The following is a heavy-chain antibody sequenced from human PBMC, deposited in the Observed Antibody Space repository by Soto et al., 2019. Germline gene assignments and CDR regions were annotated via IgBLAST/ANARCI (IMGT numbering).Heavy chain of an antibody. J-gene: IGHJ5*02. CDR2: IIPILGIA. CDR1: GGTFSSYT. V-gene: IGHV1-69*08. D-gene: IGHD3-22*01. Sequence: QVQLVQSGAEVKKPGSSVKVSCKASGGTFSSYTISWVRQAPGQGLEWMGRIIPILGIANYAQKFQGRVTITADKSTSTAYMELSSLRSEDTAVYYCARDYYDSRELNWFDPWGQGTLVTISS. CDR3: ARDYYDSRELNWFDP.